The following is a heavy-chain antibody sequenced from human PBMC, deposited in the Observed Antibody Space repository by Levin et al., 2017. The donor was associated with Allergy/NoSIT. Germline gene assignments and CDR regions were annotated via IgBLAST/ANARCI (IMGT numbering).Heavy chain of an antibody. J-gene: IGHJ4*02. CDR1: PGSTTSGGYY. V-gene: IGHV4-31*03. D-gene: IGHD3-10*01. Sequence: LRLSCTISPGSTTSGGYYWHWIRHHPGTGLEWIGYIHYTGRTSYNPSLKSRVAISLGASDNVFSLNLNSVTAADTAIYYGARAPVRGVLHFWGQGTLVTASS. CDR3: ARAPVRGVLHF. CDR2: IHYTGRT.